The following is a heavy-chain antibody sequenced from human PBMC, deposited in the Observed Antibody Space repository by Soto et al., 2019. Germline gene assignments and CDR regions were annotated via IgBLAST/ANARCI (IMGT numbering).Heavy chain of an antibody. J-gene: IGHJ3*01. CDR3: AKARPSGGYYYVEAFDV. Sequence: GSLRLSCSSSGFTFSNYAMSWVRQSPGKVLEWVSAVSSTGTSPYYAGSVQGRFTISRDNSKNMFYLQMKSLRAEDTAIYYCAKARPSGGYYYVEAFDVWGQGTMVTVSS. CDR1: GFTFSNYA. V-gene: IGHV3-23*01. CDR2: VSSTGTSP. D-gene: IGHD3-22*01.